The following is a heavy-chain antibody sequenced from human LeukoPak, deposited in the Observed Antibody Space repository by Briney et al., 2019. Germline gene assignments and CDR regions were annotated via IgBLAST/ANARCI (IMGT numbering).Heavy chain of an antibody. J-gene: IGHJ6*02. V-gene: IGHV1-2*02. CDR3: ARDRGWLYYYYGMDV. CDR2: INPNSGGT. D-gene: IGHD6-19*01. CDR1: GYTFTGYY. Sequence: GASVKVSCKAPGYTFTGYYMHWVRQAPGQGLEWMGWINPNSGGTNYAQKFQGRVTMTRDTSISTAYMELSRLRSDDTAVYYCARDRGWLYYYYGMDVWGQGTTVTVSS.